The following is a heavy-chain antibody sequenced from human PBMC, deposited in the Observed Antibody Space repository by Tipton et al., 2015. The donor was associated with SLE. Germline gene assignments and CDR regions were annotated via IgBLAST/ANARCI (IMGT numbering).Heavy chain of an antibody. V-gene: IGHV4-61*02. CDR2: VHSSGRT. D-gene: IGHD4-17*01. CDR3: ARHAGDYAYFDS. CDR1: GGSISHDKFY. J-gene: IGHJ4*02. Sequence: TLSLTCTVSGGSISHDKFYWTWVRQPAGGGLEWLGRVHSSGRTNYNPSLKSRVTISVDTSKNQFSLKLSSLTAADTAVYYCARHAGDYAYFDSWGQGTLVTVSS.